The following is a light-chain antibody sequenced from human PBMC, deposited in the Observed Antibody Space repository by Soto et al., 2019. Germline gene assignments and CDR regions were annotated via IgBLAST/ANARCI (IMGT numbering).Light chain of an antibody. CDR2: GAS. V-gene: IGKV3-20*01. Sequence: EIVLTQSPGTLSLSPGERATLSFRATQTISSNYLAWYRQKPGQAPKLLIHGASTRATGIPDRFSGSGSGTDFTLTISRLEPEDFAVYYCQLYGSSPKTFGQGTKVDIK. CDR3: QLYGSSPKT. J-gene: IGKJ1*01. CDR1: QTISSNY.